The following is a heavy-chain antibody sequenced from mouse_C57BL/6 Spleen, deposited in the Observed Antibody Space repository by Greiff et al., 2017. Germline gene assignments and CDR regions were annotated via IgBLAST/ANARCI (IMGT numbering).Heavy chain of an antibody. D-gene: IGHD1-1*01. CDR3: ARRDTTVRDYAMDY. J-gene: IGHJ4*01. CDR1: GFTFSDYG. Sequence: EVQGVESGGGLVKPGGSLKLSCAASGFTFSDYGMHWVRQAPEKGLEWVAYISSGSSTIYYADTVKGRFTISRDNAKNTLFLQMTSLRSEDTAMYYCARRDTTVRDYAMDYWGQGTSVTVSS. V-gene: IGHV5-17*01. CDR2: ISSGSSTI.